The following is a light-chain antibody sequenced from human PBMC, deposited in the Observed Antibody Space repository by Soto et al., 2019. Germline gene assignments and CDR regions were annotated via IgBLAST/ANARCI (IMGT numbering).Light chain of an antibody. CDR1: QSVDIH. J-gene: IGKJ2*01. V-gene: IGKV3-15*01. CDR3: QQYNNWPYT. Sequence: ETVMTQSPATLSVSPGERAILSCRASQSVDIHLAWYQQTPGQAPRLLISGASTRATGIPARFSGSGSGTDFTLTISSLHSEDFAVYYCQQYNNWPYTFGQGTKLEIK. CDR2: GAS.